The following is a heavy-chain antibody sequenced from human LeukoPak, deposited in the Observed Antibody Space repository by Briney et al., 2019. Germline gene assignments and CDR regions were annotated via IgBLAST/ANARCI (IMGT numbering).Heavy chain of an antibody. J-gene: IGHJ4*02. Sequence: AAESLKISCKGSGCSFNTYWIAWVRQLPGKGLEWLGIVYAGDSDTRYSPSFEGQVTFSADKSINTAYLQWSSMQASDTAIYYCATLPGRADYWGQGTLVTVSS. CDR2: VYAGDSDT. CDR1: GCSFNTYW. V-gene: IGHV5-51*01. CDR3: ATLPGRADY.